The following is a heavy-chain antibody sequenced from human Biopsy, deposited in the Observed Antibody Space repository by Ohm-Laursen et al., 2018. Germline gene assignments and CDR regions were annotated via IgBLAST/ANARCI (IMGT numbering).Heavy chain of an antibody. CDR3: ARGYAGLYEAFDF. CDR1: GASVSSGSYD. Sequence: SDTLSLTCTVPGASVSSGSYDWSWIRQPPGKGLEWIGNIYNDVSTKYNPSLRSRVTISADKSTNQFSLKLRSVTAADTAVYYCARGYAGLYEAFDFWGQGTVVTVAS. V-gene: IGHV4-61*01. D-gene: IGHD5-18*01. J-gene: IGHJ3*01. CDR2: IYNDVST.